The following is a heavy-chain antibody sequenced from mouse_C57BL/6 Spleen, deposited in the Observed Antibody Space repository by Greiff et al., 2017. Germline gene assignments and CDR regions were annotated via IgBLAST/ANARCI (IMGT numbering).Heavy chain of an antibody. CDR2: IYWDDDK. Sequence: QVTLKESGPGILQSSQTLSLTCSFSGFSLSTSGMGVSWIRQPSGKGLEWLAHIYWDDDKRYNPSLKSRLTISKETSRNQVFLKITSVDTADTATYYCARRNYYGSSYYFDYWGQGTTLTVSS. CDR3: ARRNYYGSSYYFDY. V-gene: IGHV8-12*01. D-gene: IGHD1-1*01. CDR1: GFSLSTSGMG. J-gene: IGHJ2*01.